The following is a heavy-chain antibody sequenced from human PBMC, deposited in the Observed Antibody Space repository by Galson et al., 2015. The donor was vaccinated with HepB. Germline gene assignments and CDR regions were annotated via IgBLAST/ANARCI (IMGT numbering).Heavy chain of an antibody. J-gene: IGHJ4*02. V-gene: IGHV3-7*01. CDR2: IKQDGSEK. Sequence: SLRLSCAASGFTFSSHWMSWVRQAPGKGLEWVANIKQDGSEKYYVDSVKGRFTISRDNAKNSLYLQMNSLRAEDTAVYYCARTFYYDSSGYYYGNYFDYWGQGTLVTVSS. D-gene: IGHD3-22*01. CDR3: ARTFYYDSSGYYYGNYFDY. CDR1: GFTFSSHW.